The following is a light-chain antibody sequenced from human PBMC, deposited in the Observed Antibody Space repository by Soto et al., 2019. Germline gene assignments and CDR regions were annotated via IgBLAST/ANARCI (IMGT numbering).Light chain of an antibody. V-gene: IGKV3-20*01. Sequence: EIVLTQSPGTLSLSPGERATLSCRASQSISSSHLAWYQQKAGQAPRVLIYGASSRATGIPDRFSGSGSGTDFALIISRLEPEDFAVYYCQKYVSTPWTFGQGTKVEIK. CDR3: QKYVSTPWT. CDR1: QSISSSH. J-gene: IGKJ1*01. CDR2: GAS.